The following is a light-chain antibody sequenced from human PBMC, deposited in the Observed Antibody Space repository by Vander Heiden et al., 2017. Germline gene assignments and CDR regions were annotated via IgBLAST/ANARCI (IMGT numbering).Light chain of an antibody. J-gene: IGKJ5*01. CDR1: QSVSSN. Sequence: EIVMTQSPATLSASPGERATLSCRASQSVSSNLAWYQQKPAQAPRLLIYGASTRATGIPARFSGSGSGTEFTLTISSLQSEDFAVYYCQQYNNWPITFGQGTRLEIK. CDR3: QQYNNWPIT. V-gene: IGKV3-15*01. CDR2: GAS.